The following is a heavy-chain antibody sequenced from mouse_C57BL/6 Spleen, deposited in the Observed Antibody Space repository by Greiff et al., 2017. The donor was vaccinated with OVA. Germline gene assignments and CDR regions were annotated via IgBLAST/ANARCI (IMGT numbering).Heavy chain of an antibody. CDR3: ARGYSNRGFAY. V-gene: IGHV1-61*01. CDR2: IYPSDSET. CDR1: GYTFTSYW. D-gene: IGHD2-5*01. J-gene: IGHJ3*01. Sequence: VQLQQPGAELVRPGSSVKLSCKASGYTFTSYWMDWVKQRPGQGLEWIGNIYPSDSETHYNQKFKDKATLPVDKSSSTAYMQLSSLTSEDSAVYYCARGYSNRGFAYWGQGTLVTVSA.